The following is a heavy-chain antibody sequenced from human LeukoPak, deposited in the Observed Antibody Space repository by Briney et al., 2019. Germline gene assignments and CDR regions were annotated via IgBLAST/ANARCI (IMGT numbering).Heavy chain of an antibody. CDR2: VDHTGST. CDR3: ARGRVSSSTWYSTYYYYFYMDV. J-gene: IGHJ6*03. Sequence: SETLSLTCAVYGGSFSGFYWTWIRQPPGKGLEWIGYVDHTGSTNFNPSLNGRVSISRDTTKNLSSLRLRSVTAADTAVYFCARGRVSSSTWYSTYYYYFYMDVWGKGTTVTVSS. D-gene: IGHD1-1*01. V-gene: IGHV4-59*01. CDR1: GGSFSGFY.